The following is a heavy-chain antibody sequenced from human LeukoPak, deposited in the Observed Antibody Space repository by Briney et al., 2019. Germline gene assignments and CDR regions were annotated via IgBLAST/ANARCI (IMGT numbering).Heavy chain of an antibody. CDR3: ARVNVRYYDSSGYYLAY. CDR1: GYTFTAYY. J-gene: IGHJ4*02. V-gene: IGHV1-2*06. CDR2: INPNSGDT. Sequence: GASVKVSCKASGYTFTAYYMHWVRQAPGQGLEWMGRINPNSGDTNYAQKFQGRVTMTRDTSINTAYMELSRLRSDDTAVYYCARVNVRYYDSSGYYLAYWGQGTLVTVSS. D-gene: IGHD3-22*01.